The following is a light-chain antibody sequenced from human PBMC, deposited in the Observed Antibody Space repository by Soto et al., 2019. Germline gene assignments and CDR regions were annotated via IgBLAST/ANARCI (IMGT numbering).Light chain of an antibody. CDR1: QSVRSH. J-gene: IGKJ4*01. CDR3: QQYNDWPRT. V-gene: IGKV3-15*01. Sequence: EIVMTQSPATLSVSPGGRATLSCRASQSVRSHLAWYQQKPGQAPSLLIFGASTRATGVPARFSGSESGTEFTLTISSLQSEDVAVYFCQQYNDWPRTFGGGTKVDI. CDR2: GAS.